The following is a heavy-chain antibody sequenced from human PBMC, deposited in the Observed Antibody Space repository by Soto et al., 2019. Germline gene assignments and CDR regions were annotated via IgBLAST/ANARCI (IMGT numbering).Heavy chain of an antibody. CDR3: ARGPGICNSFYI. V-gene: IGHV1-69*01. J-gene: IGHJ3*02. D-gene: IGHD4-4*01. CDR1: GDTFSSYS. CDR2: IIPIFAKP. Sequence: QVQLIQSGAELKRPGSSVKVSCKASGDTFSSYSITWLRQAPGQRLEWMGGIIPIFAKPTYAQKFQGRVAITADDSTITVFMELTSLTYEDTAVYYCARGPGICNSFYIWGQGTPLSVSS.